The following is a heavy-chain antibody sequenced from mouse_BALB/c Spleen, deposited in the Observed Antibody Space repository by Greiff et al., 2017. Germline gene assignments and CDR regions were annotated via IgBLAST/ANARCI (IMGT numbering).Heavy chain of an antibody. D-gene: IGHD3-3*01. CDR3: ASLGTSGFDY. CDR1: GYTFTDYA. Sequence: QVQLKQSGAELVRPGVSVKISCKGSGYTFTDYAMHWVKQSHAKSLEWIGVISTYYGDASYNQKFKGKATMTVDKSSSTAYMELARLTSEDSAIYYCASLGTSGFDYWGQGTTLTVSS. CDR2: ISTYYGDA. V-gene: IGHV1S137*01. J-gene: IGHJ2*01.